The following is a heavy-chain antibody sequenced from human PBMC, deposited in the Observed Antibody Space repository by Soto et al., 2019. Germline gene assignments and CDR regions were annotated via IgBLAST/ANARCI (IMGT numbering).Heavy chain of an antibody. CDR1: GYTFTGYY. J-gene: IGHJ6*02. D-gene: IGHD2-2*01. CDR3: AREVVVGYYYYGMDV. CDR2: INPNSGGT. Sequence: WASVKVSCKASGYTFTGYYMHWVRQAPGQGLEWMGWINPNSGGTNYAQKFQGWVTMTRDTSISTAYMELSRLRSDDTAVYYCAREVVVGYYYYGMDVWGQGTTVTVSS. V-gene: IGHV1-2*04.